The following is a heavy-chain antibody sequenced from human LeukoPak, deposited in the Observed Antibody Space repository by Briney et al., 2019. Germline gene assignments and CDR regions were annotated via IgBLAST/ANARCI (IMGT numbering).Heavy chain of an antibody. CDR1: NGPISSDTYF. Sequence: SETLSLTCTVSNGPISSDTYFWSWIRQPAGKGLEWIGRMSSSGISTYSPSLKSRVTISIDTSRNQFSMNLNSVTAADTAVYYCARVSGYDWESFHDYWGQGILVTVSS. CDR2: MSSSGIS. CDR3: ARVSGYDWESFHDY. V-gene: IGHV4-61*02. J-gene: IGHJ4*02. D-gene: IGHD5-12*01.